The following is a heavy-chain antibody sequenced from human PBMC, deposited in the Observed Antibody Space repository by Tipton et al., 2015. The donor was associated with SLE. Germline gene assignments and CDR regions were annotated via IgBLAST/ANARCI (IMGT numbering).Heavy chain of an antibody. V-gene: IGHV4-34*01. CDR2: INHSGST. CDR3: ARGRYCSSTSCSYYFDY. Sequence: LRLSCAVYGGSFSGYYWSWIRQPPGKGLEWIGEINHSGSTNYNPSLKSRVTTSIDTSKNQFSLKVSSVTAADTAVYYCARGRYCSSTSCSYYFDYWGQGTLVTVSS. J-gene: IGHJ4*02. CDR1: GGSFSGYY. D-gene: IGHD2-2*01.